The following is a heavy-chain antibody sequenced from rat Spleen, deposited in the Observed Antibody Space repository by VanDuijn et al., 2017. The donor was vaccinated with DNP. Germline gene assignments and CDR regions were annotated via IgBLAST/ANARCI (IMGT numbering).Heavy chain of an antibody. CDR3: TTDLGDY. Sequence: EVQLVESGGGLVQPGRSLKLSCAASGFTFSNYDMAWVRQAPTKGLEWGASISTSGGSTYYRDSVKGRFTVSRDNAKSTLYLQMDSLRSEDTATYYCTTDLGDYWGQGVMVTVSS. D-gene: IGHD5-1*01. J-gene: IGHJ2*01. CDR1: GFTFSNYD. CDR2: ISTSGGST. V-gene: IGHV5-27*01.